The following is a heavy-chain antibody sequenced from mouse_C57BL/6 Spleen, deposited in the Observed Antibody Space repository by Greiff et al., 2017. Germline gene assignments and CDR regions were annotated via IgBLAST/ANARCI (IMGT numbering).Heavy chain of an antibody. D-gene: IGHD1-1*01. J-gene: IGHJ2*01. CDR3: ARNPLITTVVAGGYFDY. Sequence: VQLQQPGAELVKPGASVKLSCKASGYTFTSYWMHWVKQRPGQGLEWIGMIHPNSGSTNYNEKFKSKATLTVDKSSSTAYMQLSSLTSEDSAVYYCARNPLITTVVAGGYFDYWGQGTTLTVSS. V-gene: IGHV1-64*01. CDR1: GYTFTSYW. CDR2: IHPNSGST.